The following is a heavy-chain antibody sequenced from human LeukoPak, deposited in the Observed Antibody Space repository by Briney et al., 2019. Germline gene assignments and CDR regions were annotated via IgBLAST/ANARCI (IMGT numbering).Heavy chain of an antibody. D-gene: IGHD2-2*01. V-gene: IGHV5-51*01. CDR1: GYSFTSYW. CDR2: IYPGDSDT. J-gene: IGHJ3*02. CDR3: ARIGVIEEYCSSTNCSSDAFDI. Sequence: GESLKISCKGSGYSFTSYWIGWVRQMPGKGLEWMGIIYPGDSDTRYSPSFQGQVTISADKSISTAYLQWSSLKASDTAMYYCARIGVIEEYCSSTNCSSDAFDIWGQGTMVTVSS.